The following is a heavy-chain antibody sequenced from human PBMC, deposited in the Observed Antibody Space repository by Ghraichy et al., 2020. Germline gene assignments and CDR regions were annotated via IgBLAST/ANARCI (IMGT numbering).Heavy chain of an antibody. Sequence: LSLTCTVSGVSIRSDHWSWIRQPPGKGLEWIGHFSYSGNTNYNPSLRSRVTMSVDTSKNQFSLKVISVTAADTAVYYCARWMGHFDFWGQGTLVTVSS. CDR1: GVSIRSDH. CDR2: FSYSGNT. V-gene: IGHV4-59*01. D-gene: IGHD2-2*03. J-gene: IGHJ4*02. CDR3: ARWMGHFDF.